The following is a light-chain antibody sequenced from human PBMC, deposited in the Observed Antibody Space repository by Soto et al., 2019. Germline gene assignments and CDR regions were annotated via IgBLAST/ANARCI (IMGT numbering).Light chain of an antibody. J-gene: IGKJ4*01. CDR2: GAS. CDR3: REHNHLPRI. V-gene: IGKV3-15*01. Sequence: RRASQSVSSNLAWYQQKPGQAPRLLIYGASTRATGIPARFSGSGSGTQSTHACGRVISDDLAVHSMREHNHLPRIVAEGTRVDIK. CDR1: QSVSSN.